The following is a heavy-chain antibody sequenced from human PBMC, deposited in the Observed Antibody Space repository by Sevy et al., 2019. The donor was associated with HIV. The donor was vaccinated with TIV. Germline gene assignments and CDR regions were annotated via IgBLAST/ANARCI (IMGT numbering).Heavy chain of an antibody. J-gene: IGHJ3*02. CDR2: LNGGGGST. V-gene: IGHV3-23*01. CDR3: AKDRIWEFGDAFGI. CDR1: GFTFSNYR. D-gene: IGHD3-10*01. Sequence: GGSLRLSCAASGFTFSNYRMNWVRQAPGKGLQWVSGLNGGGGSTSYAGSVKGRFAISRDNSKNTLYLQMNSLRAEDTAVYYCAKDRIWEFGDAFGIWGQGTMVTVSS.